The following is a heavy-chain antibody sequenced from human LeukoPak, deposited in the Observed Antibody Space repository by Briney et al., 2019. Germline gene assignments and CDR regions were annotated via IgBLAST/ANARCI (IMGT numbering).Heavy chain of an antibody. D-gene: IGHD4-23*01. J-gene: IGHJ3*02. CDR3: ARDPLRWKREDAFDI. CDR1: GASISSGGYY. Sequence: SETLSLTCTVSGASISSGGYYWSWIRQHAGKGLEWIGRIYTSGSTTYNPSLKSRVTISVDTSKNQFSLKLSSVTAADTAVYYCARDPLRWKREDAFDIWGQGTMVTVSS. V-gene: IGHV4-61*02. CDR2: IYTSGST.